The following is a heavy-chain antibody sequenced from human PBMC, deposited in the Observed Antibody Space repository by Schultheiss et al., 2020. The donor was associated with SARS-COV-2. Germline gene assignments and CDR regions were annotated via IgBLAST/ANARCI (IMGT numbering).Heavy chain of an antibody. D-gene: IGHD6-19*01. Sequence: GGSLRLSCAASGFTFSSYAMSWVRQAAGKGLECVSGIRVSGGSTYYADSVKGRFTISRDNSKNTLYLQMNSLRAEDTAVYYCARDRPRVAVAGPNWFDPWGQGTLVTVSS. CDR1: GFTFSSYA. CDR3: ARDRPRVAVAGPNWFDP. J-gene: IGHJ5*02. V-gene: IGHV3-23*01. CDR2: IRVSGGST.